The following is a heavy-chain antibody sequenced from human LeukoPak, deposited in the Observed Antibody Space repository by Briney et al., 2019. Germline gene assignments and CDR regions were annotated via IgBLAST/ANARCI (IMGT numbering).Heavy chain of an antibody. V-gene: IGHV3-21*01. D-gene: IGHD5-18*01. Sequence: GGSLRLSCAASGFTFSSYAMSWVRQAPGKGLEWVSSISTSSSYIYYADSVKGRFTISRDNARNSLYLQMNSLRSEDTAVYYCARVTATFDYWGQGTLVTVSS. CDR3: ARVTATFDY. CDR1: GFTFSSYA. CDR2: ISTSSSYI. J-gene: IGHJ4*02.